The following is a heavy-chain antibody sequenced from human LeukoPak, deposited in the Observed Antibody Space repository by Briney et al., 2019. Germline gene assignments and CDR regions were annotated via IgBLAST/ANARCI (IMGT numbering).Heavy chain of an antibody. Sequence: PSETLSLTCTVSGGSISSGGYYWSWIRQHPGKGLEWIGYIYYSGSTYYHPSLKSRVTISVDTSKNQFSRKLSSVTAADTAVYYCARVPYYYGMDVWGQGTTVTVSS. CDR1: GGSISSGGYY. CDR2: IYYSGST. D-gene: IGHD1-1*01. CDR3: ARVPYYYGMDV. J-gene: IGHJ6*02. V-gene: IGHV4-31*03.